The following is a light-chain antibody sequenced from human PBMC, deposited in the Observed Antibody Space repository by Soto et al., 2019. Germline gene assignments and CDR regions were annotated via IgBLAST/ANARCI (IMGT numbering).Light chain of an antibody. CDR1: QSVLYGSNNLNY. V-gene: IGKV4-1*01. Sequence: DIVMTQSPDSLTVSLGERATINCKSSQSVLYGSNNLNYLAWYQQKPGQPPTLLIYWASTRESGVHDRFSGIGSCTDFTLTISSLQSEDVAVYYCQQYYATPFTFGPGTTVDI. J-gene: IGKJ3*01. CDR2: WAS. CDR3: QQYYATPFT.